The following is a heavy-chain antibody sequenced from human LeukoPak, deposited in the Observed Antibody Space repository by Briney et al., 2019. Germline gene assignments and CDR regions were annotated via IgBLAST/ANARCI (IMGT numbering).Heavy chain of an antibody. J-gene: IGHJ4*02. V-gene: IGHV4-38-2*01. CDR1: GYSISSGYY. Sequence: PSETLSLTCAVSGYSISSGYYWGWIRQPPGKGLEWIGSVYHSGSTYYNPSLKSRVTISVDTSKNQFSLRLSSVTAADTAVYYCARGTAVAGALDYWGQGILVPVSS. D-gene: IGHD6-19*01. CDR2: VYHSGST. CDR3: ARGTAVAGALDY.